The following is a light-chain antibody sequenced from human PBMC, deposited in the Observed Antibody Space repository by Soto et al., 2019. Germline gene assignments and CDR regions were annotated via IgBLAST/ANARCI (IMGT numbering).Light chain of an antibody. CDR3: AAWDDSLDGLV. Sequence: QSVLTQPPSASGTPGQRVTSSCSGTGSNIGSNSVTWYQQLPGTAPKLLIYSSNQRPSGVPDRFSGSKSGTSASLAISGLQSEDETDYYCAAWDDSLDGLVFGGGTQLTVL. V-gene: IGLV1-44*01. CDR2: SSN. J-gene: IGLJ2*01. CDR1: GSNIGSNS.